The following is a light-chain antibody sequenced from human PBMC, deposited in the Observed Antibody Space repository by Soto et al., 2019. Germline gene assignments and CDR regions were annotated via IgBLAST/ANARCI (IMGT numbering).Light chain of an antibody. V-gene: IGLV2-23*01. CDR3: CSYTINNTGV. J-gene: IGLJ2*01. CDR2: EGS. Sequence: QSVLTQPASVSGSPGQSITISCTGTSSDVGSYNLVSWYQQHPGKAPKLMIYEGSKRPSGVSNRFSGSKSGNTASLTISGLQAEDEADYYCCSYTINNTGVFGGGTKVTVL. CDR1: SSDVGSYNL.